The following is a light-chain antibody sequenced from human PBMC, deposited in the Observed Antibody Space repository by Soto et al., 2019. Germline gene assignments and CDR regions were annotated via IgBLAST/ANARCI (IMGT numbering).Light chain of an antibody. CDR3: QQYGSSPWT. J-gene: IGKJ1*01. CDR1: QSVSSSY. Sequence: EIVLTQSPGTLSLSPWERATLSCRASQSVSSSYLAWYQQKPGQAPRPLIYGASSRATGIPDRFSGSGSGTDFTLTISRLEPEDFAVYYCQQYGSSPWTFGQGTKVDI. CDR2: GAS. V-gene: IGKV3-20*01.